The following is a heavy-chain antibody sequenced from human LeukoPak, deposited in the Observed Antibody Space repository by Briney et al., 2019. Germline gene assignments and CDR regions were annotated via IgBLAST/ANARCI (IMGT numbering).Heavy chain of an antibody. J-gene: IGHJ4*02. D-gene: IGHD2-2*01. Sequence: PGGSLRLSCAASGFTFSSYAMSWVRQAPGKGLEWVSAISGSGGSTYYADSVKGRFSISGDNSKNTLYLQLNSLRAEDTAVYYCAKEKAAYCSSTSGFDGYDYWGQGTLVTVSS. V-gene: IGHV3-23*01. CDR2: ISGSGGST. CDR1: GFTFSSYA. CDR3: AKEKAAYCSSTSGFDGYDY.